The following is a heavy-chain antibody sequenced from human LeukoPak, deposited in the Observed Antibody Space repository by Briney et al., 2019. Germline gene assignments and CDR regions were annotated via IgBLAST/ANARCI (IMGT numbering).Heavy chain of an antibody. Sequence: EGSLRLSCAVSGFTFRTSWMTWVRQAPGKGPECVGNINPDGSVTAYLGSVKGRFTISRDNAENSLYLQMSSLRGEDTAVYYCVRDGWDHFYDYWGQGTLVTVSS. D-gene: IGHD6-19*01. V-gene: IGHV3-7*01. J-gene: IGHJ4*02. CDR3: VRDGWDHFYDY. CDR2: INPDGSVT. CDR1: GFTFRTSW.